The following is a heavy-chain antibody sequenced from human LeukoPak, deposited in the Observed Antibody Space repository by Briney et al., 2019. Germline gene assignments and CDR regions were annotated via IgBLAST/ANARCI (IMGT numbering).Heavy chain of an antibody. CDR2: ISGSGGST. V-gene: IGHV3-23*01. D-gene: IGHD2-15*01. CDR3: AKDHSGQLLLGGIFDY. Sequence: GGSLRLSCAASGFTFSSYAMSWVRQAPGKGLEWVSAISGSGGSTYYADSVKGRFTISRDNSKNTLYLQMSSLRAEDTAVYYCAKDHSGQLLLGGIFDYWGQGTLVTVSS. J-gene: IGHJ4*02. CDR1: GFTFSSYA.